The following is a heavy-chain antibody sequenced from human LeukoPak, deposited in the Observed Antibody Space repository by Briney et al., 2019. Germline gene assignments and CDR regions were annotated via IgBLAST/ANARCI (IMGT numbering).Heavy chain of an antibody. D-gene: IGHD6-13*01. CDR1: GFTVSSNY. V-gene: IGHV3-66*01. CDR3: ARDVKEQQLVLEPRQYDMDV. Sequence: PGGSLRLSCAASGFTVSSNYMSWVRQAPGKGLEWVSVIYSGGSTYYADSVKGRFTISRDNSKNTLYLQMNSLRAEDTAVYYCARDVKEQQLVLEPRQYDMDVWGQGTTVTVSS. J-gene: IGHJ6*02. CDR2: IYSGGST.